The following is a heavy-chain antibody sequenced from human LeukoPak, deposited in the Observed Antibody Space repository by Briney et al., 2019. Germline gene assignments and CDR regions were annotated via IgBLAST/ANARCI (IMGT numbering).Heavy chain of an antibody. J-gene: IGHJ4*02. V-gene: IGHV4-30-4*08. D-gene: IGHD6-13*01. Sequence: PSETLSLTCTVSGGSISSGDYYWSWIRQPPGKGLEWIGYIYYSGSTYYNPSLKSRVTISVDTPKNQFSLKLSSVTAADTAVYYCAREVDSIAAAVWGQGTLVTVSS. CDR3: AREVDSIAAAV. CDR2: IYYSGST. CDR1: GGSISSGDYY.